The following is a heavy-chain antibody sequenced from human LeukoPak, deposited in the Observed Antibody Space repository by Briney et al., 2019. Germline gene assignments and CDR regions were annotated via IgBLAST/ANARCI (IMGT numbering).Heavy chain of an antibody. CDR3: ARAVPIRRYYYDSSGYAATMGYFDY. CDR1: GFTFSSYS. J-gene: IGHJ4*02. V-gene: IGHV3-21*01. D-gene: IGHD3-22*01. Sequence: PGGSLRLSCAASGFTFSSYSMNWVRQAPGKGLEWVSSISSSSSYIYYADSVKDRFTISRDNAKNSLYLQMNSLRAEDTAVYYCARAVPIRRYYYDSSGYAATMGYFDYWGQGTLVTVSS. CDR2: ISSSSSYI.